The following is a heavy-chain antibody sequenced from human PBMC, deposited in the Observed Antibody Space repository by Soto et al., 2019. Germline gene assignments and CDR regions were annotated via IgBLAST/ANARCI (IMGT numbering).Heavy chain of an antibody. Sequence: EVQLVESGGGLVQPGGSLRLSCVVSGFTFSNYWMSWVRQAPGKGLEWVADIKQDGSEKYYVDSVKGRFTISRDNAKNXLYLQMNSRRSEDTAMYYCARGAYHYGEYVAAFDIWCQGTMVTVS. CDR3: ARGAYHYGEYVAAFDI. V-gene: IGHV3-7*01. CDR2: IKQDGSEK. CDR1: GFTFSNYW. J-gene: IGHJ3*02. D-gene: IGHD4-17*01.